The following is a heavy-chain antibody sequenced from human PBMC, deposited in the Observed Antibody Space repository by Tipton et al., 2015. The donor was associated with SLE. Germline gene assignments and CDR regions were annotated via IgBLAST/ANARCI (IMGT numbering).Heavy chain of an antibody. J-gene: IGHJ4*02. D-gene: IGHD2-15*01. CDR2: IYYSGST. V-gene: IGHV4-31*03. CDR1: GGSISSGGYY. CDR3: ARSPLDIVVVAATGFDY. Sequence: TLSLTCTVSGGSISSGGYYWSWIRQHPGKGLEWIGYIYYSGSTYYNPSLKSRVTISVDTSKNQFSLKLSSVTAADTAVYYCARSPLDIVVVAATGFDYWDQGTLVTVSS.